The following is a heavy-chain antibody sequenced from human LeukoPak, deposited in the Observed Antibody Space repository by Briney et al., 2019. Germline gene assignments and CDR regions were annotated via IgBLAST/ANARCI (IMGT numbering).Heavy chain of an antibody. V-gene: IGHV3-11*01. CDR1: GFTFSDYY. J-gene: IGHJ3*02. D-gene: IGHD3-10*01. Sequence: GGSLRLSCAASGFTFSDYYMSWIRQAPGKGLEWVSYISSSGSTIYYADSVKGRFTISRDNAKNSLYLQMNSLRAEDTAVYYCASVITMVRGVIIAFDIWGQGTMVTVSS. CDR2: ISSSGSTI. CDR3: ASVITMVRGVIIAFDI.